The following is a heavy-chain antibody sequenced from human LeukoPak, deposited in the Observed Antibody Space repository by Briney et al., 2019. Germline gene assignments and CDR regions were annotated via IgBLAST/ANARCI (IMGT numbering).Heavy chain of an antibody. CDR2: ISSTSGSI. V-gene: IGHV3-48*01. J-gene: IGHJ4*02. CDR3: ARDHVATSLDY. D-gene: IGHD5-24*01. Sequence: GGSLRLSCAASGFTFSSYGMNWVRQAPGKGLEWVSYISSTSGSIYYADSVKGRFTISRDNAKNSLYLQMNSLRADDTAVYYCARDHVATSLDYWGQGTLVTVSS. CDR1: GFTFSSYG.